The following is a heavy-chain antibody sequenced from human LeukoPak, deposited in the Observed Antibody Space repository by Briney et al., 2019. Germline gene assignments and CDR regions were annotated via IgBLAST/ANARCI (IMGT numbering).Heavy chain of an antibody. J-gene: IGHJ4*02. CDR2: ISSNGGST. CDR1: GFTFSSYA. CDR3: LKGGTTVTSLFYFVY. Sequence: QPGGSLRLSCSASGFTFSSYAMHWVRQAPGKGLEYVSAISSNGGSTYYADSVKGRFTISRDNSKNTLYLQMSSLRAEDTAVYYCLKGGTTVTSLFYFVYWRQGTVVTVSS. D-gene: IGHD4-17*01. V-gene: IGHV3-64D*08.